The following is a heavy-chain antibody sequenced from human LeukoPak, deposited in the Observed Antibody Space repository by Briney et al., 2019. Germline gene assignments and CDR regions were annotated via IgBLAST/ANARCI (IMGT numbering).Heavy chain of an antibody. CDR3: ARDLRGAFDF. J-gene: IGHJ4*02. CDR2: MNQDGSEK. Sequence: TGGSLRLSCAASGFTFTGHWMAWVRQAPGKGLEWVANMNQDGSEKYYVDSVKGRFTISRDNAKTSVYLQMNSLRVEDTAVYYCARDLRGAFDFWGQGTLVTVAS. CDR1: GFTFTGHW. D-gene: IGHD3-10*01. V-gene: IGHV3-7*01.